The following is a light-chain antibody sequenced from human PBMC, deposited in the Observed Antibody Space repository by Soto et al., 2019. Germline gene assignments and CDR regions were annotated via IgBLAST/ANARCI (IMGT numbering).Light chain of an antibody. V-gene: IGKV3-20*01. CDR1: QSVSSTY. CDR2: AAS. J-gene: IGKJ4*01. Sequence: EIELMQSPGTLSLSPGERATLSCRASQSVSSTYLAWYQQKPGQAPRLLIYAASSRTPGIPDRFSGSGSGTDFTLTISRLGPEDFAVYFYQQYDCSPFTFGGGTKVEIK. CDR3: QQYDCSPFT.